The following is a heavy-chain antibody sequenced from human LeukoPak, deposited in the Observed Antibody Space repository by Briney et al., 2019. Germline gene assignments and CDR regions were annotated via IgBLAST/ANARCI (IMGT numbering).Heavy chain of an antibody. J-gene: IGHJ3*02. Sequence: SETLSLTCAVYGGSFSGYYWSWIRQPPGKGLEWIGEINHSGSTNYNPSLKSRVTISVDTSKNQFSLKLSSVTAADTAVYYCASLKRLGSSGCPEDAFDIWGQGTMVTVSS. CDR3: ASLKRLGSSGCPEDAFDI. CDR2: INHSGST. CDR1: GGSFSGYY. V-gene: IGHV4-34*01. D-gene: IGHD3-22*01.